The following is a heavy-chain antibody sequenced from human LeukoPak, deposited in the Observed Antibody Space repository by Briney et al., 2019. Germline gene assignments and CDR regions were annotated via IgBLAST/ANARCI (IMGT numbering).Heavy chain of an antibody. CDR1: GGSISSSNW. Sequence: PSETLSLTCAVSGGSISSSNWWSWVRQPPGKGLEWIGEIYHSGSTNYNPSLKSRVTISVDTSKNQFSLKLSSVTAADTAVYYCARGDYSNDPPRAYYFDYWGQGTLVTVSS. D-gene: IGHD4-11*01. V-gene: IGHV4-4*02. CDR3: ARGDYSNDPPRAYYFDY. J-gene: IGHJ4*02. CDR2: IYHSGST.